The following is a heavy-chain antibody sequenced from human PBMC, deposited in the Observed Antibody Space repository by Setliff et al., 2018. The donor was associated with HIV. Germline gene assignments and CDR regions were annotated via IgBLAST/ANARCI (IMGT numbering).Heavy chain of an antibody. V-gene: IGHV1-3*04. CDR2: INTGSGIT. J-gene: IGHJ3*02. CDR3: ARLSTWDPYDIFDI. D-gene: IGHD3-22*01. CDR1: EYTFTL. Sequence: ASVKVSCKASEYTFTLIHWVRQAPGQRLEWMGWINTGSGITKSSQRFQGRVTITRGTSASTAYMELSSLRSEDTAVYYCARLSTWDPYDIFDIWGQGTMVTVSS.